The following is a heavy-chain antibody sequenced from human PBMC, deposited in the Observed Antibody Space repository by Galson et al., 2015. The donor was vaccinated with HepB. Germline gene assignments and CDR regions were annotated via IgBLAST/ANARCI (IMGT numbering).Heavy chain of an antibody. V-gene: IGHV3-33*01. CDR1: GFTFRNYG. D-gene: IGHD5-24*01. CDR2: IWYDGSND. Sequence: SLRLSCATSGFTFRNYGMHWVRQAPGKGLEWVAYIWYDGSNDDYIDSVRGRFTISRGNSKNTMYVQMNNLRAEDTAVYYCARDGYNFFDMWGRGTMVTVSS. CDR3: ARDGYNFFDM. J-gene: IGHJ3*02.